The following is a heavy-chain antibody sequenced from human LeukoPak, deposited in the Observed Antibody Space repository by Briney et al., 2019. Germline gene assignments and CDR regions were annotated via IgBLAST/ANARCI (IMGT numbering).Heavy chain of an antibody. D-gene: IGHD3-10*01. CDR2: IYTSGST. CDR1: GGSISSYY. V-gene: IGHV4-4*07. Sequence: SETLSLTCTVSGGSISSYYWSWIRQPAGKGLEWIGRIYTSGSTNYNPSLKSRVTMSVDTSKNQFSLKLSSVTAADTAVYYCARGDYYGSGSYLDYWGQGTLVTVSS. J-gene: IGHJ4*02. CDR3: ARGDYYGSGSYLDY.